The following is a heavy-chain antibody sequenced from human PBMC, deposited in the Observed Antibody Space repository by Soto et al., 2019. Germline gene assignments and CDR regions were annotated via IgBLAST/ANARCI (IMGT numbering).Heavy chain of an antibody. CDR3: ARGTPKTYSSSWSLDY. V-gene: IGHV1-69*01. J-gene: IGHJ4*02. D-gene: IGHD6-13*01. Sequence: QVQLVQSGAEVQKPGSSVKVSCKASGGTFSSYAISWVRQAPGQGLEWMGGIIPIFGTANYAQKFQGRVTITADESTSTAYMELSSLRSEDTAVYYCARGTPKTYSSSWSLDYWGQGTLVTVSS. CDR2: IIPIFGTA. CDR1: GGTFSSYA.